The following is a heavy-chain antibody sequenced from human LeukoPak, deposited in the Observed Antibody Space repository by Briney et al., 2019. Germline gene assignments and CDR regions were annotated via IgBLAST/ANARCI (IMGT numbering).Heavy chain of an antibody. J-gene: IGHJ4*02. CDR2: INHSGST. D-gene: IGHD3-10*01. V-gene: IGHV4-34*01. CDR3: ARTRGIWFGEARLRYYFDY. CDR1: GGSFSGYY. Sequence: SETLSLTCAVYGGSFSGYYWSWICQPPGKGLEWIGEINHSGSTNYNPSLKSRVTISVDTSKNQFSLKLSSVTAADTAVYYCARTRGIWFGEARLRYYFDYWGQGTRVTVSS.